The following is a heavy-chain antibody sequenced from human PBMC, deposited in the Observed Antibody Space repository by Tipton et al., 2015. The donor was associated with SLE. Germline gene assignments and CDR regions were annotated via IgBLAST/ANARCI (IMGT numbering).Heavy chain of an antibody. V-gene: IGHV4-59*11. CDR1: GVSISDHY. D-gene: IGHD2-21*01. Sequence: TLSLTCTVSGVSISDHYWTWIRQPPGKGLEWLAYVFYSGSSNFNPAHYNPSLMSLITISVDTSKNHFSLKLSSVTAADTAVYYCAREVVVIPNWFDPWGQGTLVTVSS. J-gene: IGHJ5*02. CDR3: AREVVVIPNWFDP. CDR2: VFYSGSS.